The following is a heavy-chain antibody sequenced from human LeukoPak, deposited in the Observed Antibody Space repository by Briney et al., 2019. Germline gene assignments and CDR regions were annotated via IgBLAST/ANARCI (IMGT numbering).Heavy chain of an antibody. Sequence: ASVKVSCKASGGTFSSYGINWMRQAPGQGLEWMGRIIPILAIPNYAQRFQGRVTITADKSTGTAYMELRSLRSEDTALYYCASENGDCNAFDIWGHGTMVTVSS. J-gene: IGHJ3*02. CDR1: GGTFSSYG. D-gene: IGHD4-17*01. V-gene: IGHV1-69*04. CDR2: IIPILAIP. CDR3: ASENGDCNAFDI.